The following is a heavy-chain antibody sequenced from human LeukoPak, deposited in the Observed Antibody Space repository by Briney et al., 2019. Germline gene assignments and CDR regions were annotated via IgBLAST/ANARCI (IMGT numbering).Heavy chain of an antibody. CDR1: GFTFSSYG. Sequence: PGGSLRLSCAASGFTFSSYGMSWVRQAPGKGLEWVSAISGSGGSTYCADSVKGRFTISRDNSKNSLYLQMNSLRVEDTAVYYCARVAMGRGWDSPNDYWGQGTLVTVSS. J-gene: IGHJ4*02. V-gene: IGHV3-23*01. CDR3: ARVAMGRGWDSPNDY. CDR2: ISGSGGST. D-gene: IGHD5-18*01.